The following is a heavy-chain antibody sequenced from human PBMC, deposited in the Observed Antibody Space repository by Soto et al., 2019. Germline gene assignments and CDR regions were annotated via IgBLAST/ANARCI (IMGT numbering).Heavy chain of an antibody. V-gene: IGHV4-31*03. CDR1: GGSISSGGYY. Sequence: QVQLQESGPGLVKPSQTLSLTCTVSGGSISSGGYYWSWIRQHPGKGLEWIGYIYYSGSTYYNPSLKSRVTISVDTSKNQCSLKLSSVTAADTAVYYCARTDWGSIYFDYWGQGTLVTVSS. D-gene: IGHD7-27*01. J-gene: IGHJ4*02. CDR3: ARTDWGSIYFDY. CDR2: IYYSGST.